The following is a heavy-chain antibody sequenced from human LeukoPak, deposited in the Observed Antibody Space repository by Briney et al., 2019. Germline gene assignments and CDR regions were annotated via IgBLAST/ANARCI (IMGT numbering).Heavy chain of an antibody. CDR3: ARDRRGMLAFDY. CDR1: GYTFTSYY. D-gene: IGHD2-8*01. V-gene: IGHV1-46*03. CDR2: INPSGCST. Sequence: ASVKVSCKASGYTFTSYYMHWVRQAPGQGLEWRGIINPSGCSTSYAQKFQGRVTMTRDTSTSTVYMELSSLRSEDTAVYYCARDRRGMLAFDYWGQGTLVTVSS. J-gene: IGHJ4*02.